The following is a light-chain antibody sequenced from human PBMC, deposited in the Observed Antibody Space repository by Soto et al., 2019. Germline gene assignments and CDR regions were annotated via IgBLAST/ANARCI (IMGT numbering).Light chain of an antibody. Sequence: QFALTQPASMSASPGQSITISCTGTSSDIGGYDYVSWYQHHPGKAPKLIIYDVTRRPSGVSPRFSGSKSGNTASLTISGLQAEDEADYYCSSFSVDSPLFATGTKVTVL. CDR1: SSDIGGYDY. CDR3: SSFSVDSPL. CDR2: DVT. V-gene: IGLV2-14*01. J-gene: IGLJ6*01.